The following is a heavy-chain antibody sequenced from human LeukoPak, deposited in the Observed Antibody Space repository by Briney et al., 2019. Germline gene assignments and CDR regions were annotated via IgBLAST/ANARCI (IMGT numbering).Heavy chain of an antibody. J-gene: IGHJ4*02. CDR2: IRQDGREK. D-gene: IGHD3-22*01. CDR3: ARDKDDYYDSSGYYGY. Sequence: GGSLRLSCAASGFTFSSFWMSWVRQAPGKGLEWVANIRQDGREKFYVDSVKGRFTISRDNAKNSLYLQMNSLRAEDTAVYYCARDKDDYYDSSGYYGYWGQGTLVTVSS. CDR1: GFTFSSFW. V-gene: IGHV3-7*01.